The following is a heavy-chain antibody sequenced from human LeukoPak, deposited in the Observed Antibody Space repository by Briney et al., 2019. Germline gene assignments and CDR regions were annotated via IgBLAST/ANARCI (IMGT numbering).Heavy chain of an antibody. CDR2: ISYDGSNK. CDR3: AKDRGTQYYYYGMDV. Sequence: PGGSLRLSCAASGFTFSSYGMHWVRQAPGKGLEWVAVISYDGSNKYYADSVKGQFTISRDNSKNTLYLQMNSLRAEDTAVYYCAKDRGTQYYYYGMDVWGQGTTATVSS. J-gene: IGHJ6*02. CDR1: GFTFSSYG. D-gene: IGHD3-10*01. V-gene: IGHV3-30*18.